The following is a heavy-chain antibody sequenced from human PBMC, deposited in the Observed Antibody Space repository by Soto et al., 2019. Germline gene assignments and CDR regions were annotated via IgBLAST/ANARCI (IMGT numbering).Heavy chain of an antibody. D-gene: IGHD2-21*01. Sequence: GGSLRLSCTASGLTFSRAWMHWVRQAPGKGLVWVSRINSDGRSTDYADSVKGRFTISRDNAKNTLYLQMNSLRAEDTAVYYCVRGVNPFDIWGQGTMVTVSS. CDR2: INSDGRST. CDR1: GLTFSRAW. J-gene: IGHJ3*02. V-gene: IGHV3-74*01. CDR3: VRGVNPFDI.